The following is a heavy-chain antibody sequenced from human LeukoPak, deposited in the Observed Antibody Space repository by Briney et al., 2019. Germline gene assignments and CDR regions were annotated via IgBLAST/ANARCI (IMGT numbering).Heavy chain of an antibody. CDR3: ARARGSSVVATFRPIDY. CDR1: GFSLSTIGVG. CDR2: IYWNDDT. J-gene: IGHJ4*02. Sequence: SGPTLVKPTQTLTLTCTFSGFSLSTIGVGVGWIRPPPGKALKWLALIYWNDDTRYRPSLKSRLTITKDTSKNQVVLRMTNMDPVDTATYYCARARGSSVVATFRPIDYWGQGTLVTVSS. V-gene: IGHV2-5*01. D-gene: IGHD3-16*01.